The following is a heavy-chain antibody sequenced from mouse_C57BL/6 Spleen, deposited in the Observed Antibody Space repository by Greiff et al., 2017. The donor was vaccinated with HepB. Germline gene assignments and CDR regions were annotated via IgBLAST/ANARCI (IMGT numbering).Heavy chain of an antibody. CDR1: GYTFTSYW. V-gene: IGHV1-64*01. J-gene: IGHJ2*01. D-gene: IGHD2-5*01. CDR3: AGYSNYLYYFDY. CDR2: IHPNSGST. Sequence: QVQLQQPGAELVKPGASVKLSCKASGYTFTSYWMHWVKQRPGQGLEWIGMIHPNSGSTNYNEKFKSKATLTVDKSSSTAYMQLSSLTSEDSAVYYCAGYSNYLYYFDYWGQGTTLTVSS.